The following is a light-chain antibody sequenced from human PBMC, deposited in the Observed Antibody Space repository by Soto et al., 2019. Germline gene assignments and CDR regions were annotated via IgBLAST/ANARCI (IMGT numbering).Light chain of an antibody. CDR2: DAS. V-gene: IGKV3-20*01. CDR3: QQYGDRPRT. J-gene: IGKJ1*01. CDR1: QTISSGF. Sequence: EIVLTQSPGILYLSPGDRATLSCRASQTISSGFLAWYQQKVGQAPRLLIFDASIRVPTTPARFSGSVSGTEFTLTISSLESEDFAVYFCQQYGDRPRTFGQGTKVDI.